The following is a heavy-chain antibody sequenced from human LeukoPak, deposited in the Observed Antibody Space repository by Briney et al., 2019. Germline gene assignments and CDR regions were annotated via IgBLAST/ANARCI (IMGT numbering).Heavy chain of an antibody. CDR2: TYYRSKWYN. J-gene: IGHJ6*03. CDR1: GDSVSSNSAA. Sequence: SQTLSLTCAISGDSVSSNSAAWNWIRQSPSRGLEWLGRTYYRSKWYNDYAVSVKSRITINPDTSKNQFSLQLNSVTPEDTAVYYCARTPRTVFGVVINTQLYYMDVWGKGTTVTVPS. CDR3: ARTPRTVFGVVINTQLYYMDV. D-gene: IGHD3-3*01. V-gene: IGHV6-1*01.